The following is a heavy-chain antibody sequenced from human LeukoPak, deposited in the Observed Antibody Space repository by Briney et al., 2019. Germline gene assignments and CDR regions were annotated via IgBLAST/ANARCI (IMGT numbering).Heavy chain of an antibody. CDR3: ARMRGGSQLGFDP. D-gene: IGHD1-1*01. V-gene: IGHV1-8*01. Sequence: ASVKVSCKASGYPFINYEINWVRQATGQGLEWMGWMNPNSGSTGSAQKFQGRVTMTRDTSISTAYMELSRLRSDDTAVYYCARMRGGSQLGFDPWGQGTLVTVSS. CDR2: MNPNSGST. J-gene: IGHJ5*02. CDR1: GYPFINYE.